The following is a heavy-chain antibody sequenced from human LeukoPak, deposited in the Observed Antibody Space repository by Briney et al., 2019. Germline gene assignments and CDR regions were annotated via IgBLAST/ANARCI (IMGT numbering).Heavy chain of an antibody. Sequence: VESLEILRQGSGFRLTNYWMGWVRQIPGQGPELVGIIYPGDSHTLFSPSLQCLVTISADKSISTVYLQWSSLQASDTGVDYCAKRRRDGLQSPNWFDPWGQGTLVIVSS. J-gene: IGHJ5*02. CDR3: AKRRRDGLQSPNWFDP. V-gene: IGHV5-51*01. D-gene: IGHD4-11*01. CDR1: GFRLTNYW. CDR2: IYPGDSHT.